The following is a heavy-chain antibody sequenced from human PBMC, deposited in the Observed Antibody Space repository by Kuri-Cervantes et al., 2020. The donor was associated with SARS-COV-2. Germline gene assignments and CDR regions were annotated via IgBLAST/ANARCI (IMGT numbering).Heavy chain of an antibody. D-gene: IGHD3-10*01. Sequence: SETLSLTCTVSGGSISSSSYYRGWIRQPPGKGLEWIGEIYHSGSTNYNPSLKSRVTISVDKSKNQFSLKLSSVTAADTAVYYCASSTYEGRGMDVWGQGTTVTVSS. CDR1: GGSISSSSYY. CDR3: ASSTYEGRGMDV. V-gene: IGHV4-39*07. CDR2: IYHSGST. J-gene: IGHJ6*02.